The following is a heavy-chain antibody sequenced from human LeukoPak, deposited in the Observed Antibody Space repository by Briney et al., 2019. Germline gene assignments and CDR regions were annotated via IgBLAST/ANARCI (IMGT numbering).Heavy chain of an antibody. CDR3: ARVRAVAGRGFDY. V-gene: IGHV4-30-4*08. CDR2: IYYSGST. CDR1: GGSISSGDYY. D-gene: IGHD6-19*01. J-gene: IGHJ4*02. Sequence: PSQTLSLTCTVSGGSISSGDYYWSWIRQPPGKGLEWIGYIYYSGSTYHNPSLKSRVTISVDTSKNQFPLKLSSVTAADTAVYYCARVRAVAGRGFDYWGQGTLVTVSS.